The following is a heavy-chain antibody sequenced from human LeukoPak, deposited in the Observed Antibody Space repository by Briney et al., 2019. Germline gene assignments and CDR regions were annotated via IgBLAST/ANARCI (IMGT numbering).Heavy chain of an antibody. CDR1: GGSVTSNNW. CDR2: IYHSGST. CDR3: ARDSATTLGSYYYGLDV. Sequence: SGTLSLTCSVSGGSVTSNNWWTWVRQTPGKGLEWIGEIYHSGSTNYNPSLKSRVTISMDNSNNHFSLKMDSVTAADTAVYYCARDSATTLGSYYYGLDVWGQGTTVTVSS. V-gene: IGHV4-4*02. J-gene: IGHJ6*02. D-gene: IGHD5-12*01.